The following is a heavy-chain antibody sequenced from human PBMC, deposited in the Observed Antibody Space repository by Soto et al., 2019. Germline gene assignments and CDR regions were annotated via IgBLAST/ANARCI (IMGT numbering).Heavy chain of an antibody. D-gene: IGHD3-16*01. Sequence: QVQLVQSGDEVKKPGASVKVSCKASGYIFVNYGIAWVRQAPGQGLEWMGWISPYSGNTHYARKVQGRLTMTTDTSTNTAYMDLGSLTSDATAVYYCAMVDNYVTPTPQDVWGQGTTVTVSS. V-gene: IGHV1-18*01. CDR3: AMVDNYVTPTPQDV. CDR1: GYIFVNYG. CDR2: ISPYSGNT. J-gene: IGHJ6*02.